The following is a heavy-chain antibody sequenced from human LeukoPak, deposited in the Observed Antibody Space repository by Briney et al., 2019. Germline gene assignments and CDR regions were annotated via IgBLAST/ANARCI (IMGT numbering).Heavy chain of an antibody. D-gene: IGHD3-16*01. J-gene: IGHJ1*01. V-gene: IGHV3-48*01. Sequence: GGSLRLSCAASGFTFSSYGMNWVRQAPGKGLEWVSYISSSGSTIYYADSVKGRFTISRDNFKNTVSLQLNSLRAEDTAMYYCAKDDDWGRFNHWGQGTLVTVSS. CDR2: ISSSGSTI. CDR3: AKDDDWGRFNH. CDR1: GFTFSSYG.